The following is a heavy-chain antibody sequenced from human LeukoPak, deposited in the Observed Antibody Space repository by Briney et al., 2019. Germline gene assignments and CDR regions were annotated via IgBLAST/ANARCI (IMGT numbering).Heavy chain of an antibody. D-gene: IGHD1-1*01. CDR2: IKQDGSDK. CDR3: ATYKNQLHTVYFDY. V-gene: IGHV3-7*02. CDR1: GFTFSSYW. J-gene: IGHJ4*02. Sequence: GGSLRLSCAASGFTFSSYWMSWVRQAPGKGLEWVANIKQDGSDKNYVDSVKGRFTISKDNAKNLLSLEMNGLRAEDTAVYYCATYKNQLHTVYFDYWGQGTLVTVSS.